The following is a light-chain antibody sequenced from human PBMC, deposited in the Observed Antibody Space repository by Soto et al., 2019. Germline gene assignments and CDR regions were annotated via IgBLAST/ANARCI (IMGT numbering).Light chain of an antibody. J-gene: IGLJ1*01. CDR3: SSYTSSITPYV. CDR2: GVS. V-gene: IGLV2-14*01. CDR1: ITDIGAYNY. Sequence: QSVLTQPASVSGTPGQSITIYCTGTITDIGAYNYVSWYQQHPGKAPKLLIYGVSSRPSGVSNRFSGSKSGNAAYLTISGLQADDEAQYYCSSYTSSITPYVFGTGTKVTVL.